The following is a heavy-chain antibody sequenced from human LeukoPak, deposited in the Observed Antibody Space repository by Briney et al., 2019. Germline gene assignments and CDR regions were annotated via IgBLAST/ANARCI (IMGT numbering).Heavy chain of an antibody. CDR2: IIPIFGAA. CDR3: AREYSSGWLFDY. CDR1: GGTFSSYA. J-gene: IGHJ4*02. V-gene: IGHV1-69*01. D-gene: IGHD6-19*01. Sequence: SVKVSCKASGGTFSSYAISWVRQAPGQGLEWMGGIIPIFGAANYAQKFQGRVTITADESTSTAYMELSSLRSEDTAVYYCAREYSSGWLFDYWGQGTLVTVSS.